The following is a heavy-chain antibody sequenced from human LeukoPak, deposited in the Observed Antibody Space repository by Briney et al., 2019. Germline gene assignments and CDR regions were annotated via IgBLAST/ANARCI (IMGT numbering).Heavy chain of an antibody. D-gene: IGHD2-15*01. CDR1: GFTFSSYW. CDR2: ISSSGSTI. Sequence: PGGSLRLSCAASGFTFSSYWMNWVRQAPGKVLEWVSYISSSGSTIYYADSVKGRFTISRDNARNSLYLQMNSLRAEDTAVYYCARDGLAAATLHWCFDLWGRGTLVTVSS. CDR3: ARDGLAAATLHWCFDL. J-gene: IGHJ2*01. V-gene: IGHV3-48*04.